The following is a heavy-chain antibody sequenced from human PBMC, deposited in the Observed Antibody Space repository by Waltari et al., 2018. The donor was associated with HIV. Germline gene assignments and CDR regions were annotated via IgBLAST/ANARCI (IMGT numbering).Heavy chain of an antibody. J-gene: IGHJ6*02. Sequence: EVQLVESGGGLVQPGGSRGLSCAASGFPFSNFWMSWVRQAPGKGLEWLANIKQDGSEKYYVDSVKGRFTISRDNAKNSLYLQMNSLRAEDTAVYYCASPSIRAGMDVWGQGTTVTVSS. CDR3: ASPSIRAGMDV. V-gene: IGHV3-7*01. D-gene: IGHD2-2*02. CDR1: GFPFSNFW. CDR2: IKQDGSEK.